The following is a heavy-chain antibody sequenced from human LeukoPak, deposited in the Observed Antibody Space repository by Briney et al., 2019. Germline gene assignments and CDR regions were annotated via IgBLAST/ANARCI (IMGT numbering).Heavy chain of an antibody. D-gene: IGHD3-16*02. J-gene: IGHJ4*02. Sequence: GGSLRLSCAASGFSFSTYAMSWVRQAPGKGLEWVSGVNGSGGSTSYADSVKGRFTIFRDNSKNTVYLQMNSLRVEDTAVYYCAKSLYGGCDYWGQGTVVTVSS. CDR2: VNGSGGST. CDR3: AKSLYGGCDY. CDR1: GFSFSTYA. V-gene: IGHV3-23*01.